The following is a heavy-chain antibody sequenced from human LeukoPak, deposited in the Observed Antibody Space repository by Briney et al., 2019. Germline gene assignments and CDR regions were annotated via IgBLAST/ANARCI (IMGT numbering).Heavy chain of an antibody. J-gene: IGHJ4*02. Sequence: ASVKVSCKASGYTFTGYYMHWVRQAPGQGPEWMGWINPNSGGTNYAQKFQGRVTMTRDTSISTAYMELSRLRSDDTAVYYCARGRGMATKLVLHLFDYWGQGTLVTVSS. CDR1: GYTFTGYY. V-gene: IGHV1-2*02. D-gene: IGHD5-24*01. CDR3: ARGRGMATKLVLHLFDY. CDR2: INPNSGGT.